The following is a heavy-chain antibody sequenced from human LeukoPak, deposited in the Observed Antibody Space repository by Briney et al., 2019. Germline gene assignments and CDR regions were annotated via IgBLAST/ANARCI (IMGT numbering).Heavy chain of an antibody. D-gene: IGHD5-18*01. V-gene: IGHV4-59*01. CDR2: IYYSGST. CDR3: ARTRGRIQLWSGSAFDI. J-gene: IGHJ3*02. Sequence: SETLSLTCTVSGGSISNYYWSWIRQPPGKGLEWIGYIYYSGSTNYNPSLKSRVTISVDTSKNQFSLKLSSVTAADTAVYYCARTRGRIQLWSGSAFDIWGQGTMVTVSS. CDR1: GGSISNYY.